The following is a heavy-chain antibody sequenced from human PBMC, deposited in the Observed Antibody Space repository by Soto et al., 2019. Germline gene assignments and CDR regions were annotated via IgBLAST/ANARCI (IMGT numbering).Heavy chain of an antibody. CDR2: ISYDGSDK. Sequence: GGSLRLSCAASGFTFSSYAMHWVRQAPGKGLEWVAVISYDGSDKYYADSVKGRFTISRDNSKNTLYLQMNSLRAEDTAVSYCARDGGGDSSGFDYWGQGALVTVFS. CDR1: GFTFSSYA. D-gene: IGHD3-22*01. CDR3: ARDGGGDSSGFDY. J-gene: IGHJ4*02. V-gene: IGHV3-30-3*01.